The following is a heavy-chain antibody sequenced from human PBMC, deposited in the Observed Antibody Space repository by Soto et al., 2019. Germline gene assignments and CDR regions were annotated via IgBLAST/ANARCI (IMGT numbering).Heavy chain of an antibody. CDR3: ARDSTWNLKYFHH. V-gene: IGHV3-11*01. J-gene: IGHJ1*01. CDR2: ISSSGSTI. Sequence: QVHLVESGGGLVKPGGSLRLSCEASGFSFSTYYMTWIRQAPGKGLEWVSYISSSGSTIYYADSVTGRFTISRDNTKNSLYLQMNSLSVEDTAVYYCARDSTWNLKYFHHWGQGTLVTVSS. D-gene: IGHD1-1*01. CDR1: GFSFSTYY.